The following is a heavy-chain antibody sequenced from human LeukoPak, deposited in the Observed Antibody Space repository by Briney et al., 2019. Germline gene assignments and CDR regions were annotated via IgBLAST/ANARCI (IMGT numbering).Heavy chain of an antibody. CDR3: ATAGGYSYERAFDI. D-gene: IGHD5-18*01. CDR2: IYSSGST. J-gene: IGHJ3*02. CDR1: GASISSGSNY. Sequence: SETLSLTYSVSGASISSGSNYWGWIRPPPGNTLEWIGSIYSSGSTYYNPSLKSRVIIIIDTPKNHFSLTLSSVTAADTAVYYCATAGGYSYERAFDIWGQRTMVTVSS. V-gene: IGHV4-39*07.